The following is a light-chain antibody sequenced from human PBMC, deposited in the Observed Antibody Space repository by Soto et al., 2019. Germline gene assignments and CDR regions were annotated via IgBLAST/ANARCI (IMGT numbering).Light chain of an antibody. CDR1: QSITIY. CDR3: QQSHTTPYA. V-gene: IGKV1-39*01. Sequence: DIQMTQSPSSLSASEGDRVTITCRASQSITIYVNWYQQKPGRAPNLLIYAASNLQSGVPSRFSGSGFGTDFTLTISSLQPEDFATYYCQQSHTTPYAFGQGTKVDIK. J-gene: IGKJ2*01. CDR2: AAS.